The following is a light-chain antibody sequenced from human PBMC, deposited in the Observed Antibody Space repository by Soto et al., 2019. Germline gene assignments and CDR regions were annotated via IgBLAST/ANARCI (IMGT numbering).Light chain of an antibody. J-gene: IGKJ5*01. CDR2: GAA. V-gene: IGKV3-15*01. CDR3: HMYNNWPPLT. Sequence: EIVMTQSQATLSLSPGERATLSCRPSQSVSSNLARYQQKPGQAPRLLIYGAATRATGILASFSGSGSGTEFTLTRSSRQSEDFVVYYCHMYNNWPPLTLGQGTRLEIK. CDR1: QSVSSN.